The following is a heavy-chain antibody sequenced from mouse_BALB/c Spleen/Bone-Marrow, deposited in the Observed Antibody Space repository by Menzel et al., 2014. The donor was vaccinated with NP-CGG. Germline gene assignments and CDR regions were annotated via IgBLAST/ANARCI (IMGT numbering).Heavy chain of an antibody. Sequence: EVKLEESGGGSVQPGGSIKLSCVASGFTFSNYWMNWVRQFPEKGLEWVAEIRLKSNNYATHYAESVKGRFTISRDDSKSSVYLQMNDLRAEDTGIYYCTTGFAYWGQGTLVTVSA. CDR2: IRLKSNNYAT. CDR3: TTGFAY. CDR1: GFTFSNYW. V-gene: IGHV6-6*02. J-gene: IGHJ3*01.